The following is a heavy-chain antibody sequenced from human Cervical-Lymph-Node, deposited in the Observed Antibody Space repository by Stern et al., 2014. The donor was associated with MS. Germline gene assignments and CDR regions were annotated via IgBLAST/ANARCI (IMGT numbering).Heavy chain of an antibody. CDR2: ISAYNGNT. V-gene: IGHV1-18*04. Sequence: VQLVESGAEVKKPGASVKVSCKASGYTFTSYGISWVRQAPGKGLEWMGWISAYNGNTNYAQKLQGRVTMTTDTSTSTAYMELRSLRSDDTAVYYCARRAPGYCSGGSCYFDYWGQGTLVTVSS. CDR1: GYTFTSYG. J-gene: IGHJ4*02. D-gene: IGHD2-15*01. CDR3: ARRAPGYCSGGSCYFDY.